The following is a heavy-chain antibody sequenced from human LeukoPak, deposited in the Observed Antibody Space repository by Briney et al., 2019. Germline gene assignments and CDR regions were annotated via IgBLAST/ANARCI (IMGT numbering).Heavy chain of an antibody. J-gene: IGHJ4*02. CDR2: IYSSGGT. CDR3: ARDSSGPSY. CDR1: GFTVSSNY. Sequence: GGSLRLSCAASGFTVSSNYMSWVRQAPGKGLEWVSVIYSSGGTYYADSVKGRFTISRDNSKNTLYLQMNSLRAEDTAVYFCARDSSGPSYWGQGTLVTVSS. V-gene: IGHV3-53*01. D-gene: IGHD1-26*01.